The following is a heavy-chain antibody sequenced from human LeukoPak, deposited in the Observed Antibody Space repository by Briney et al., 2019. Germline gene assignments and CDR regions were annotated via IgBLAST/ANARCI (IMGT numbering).Heavy chain of an antibody. CDR2: IWYDGSNK. D-gene: IGHD1-7*01. Sequence: QPGRSLRLSCAASGFTFSNYGMHWVRQAPGKGLEWVAVIWYDGSNKYYGDSVKGRFTVSRDNFKNTLYLQMDSLRAEDTAVYYCAKDLLVQSETTLDQWGRGTLVTASS. J-gene: IGHJ4*02. CDR3: AKDLLVQSETTLDQ. V-gene: IGHV3-33*06. CDR1: GFTFSNYG.